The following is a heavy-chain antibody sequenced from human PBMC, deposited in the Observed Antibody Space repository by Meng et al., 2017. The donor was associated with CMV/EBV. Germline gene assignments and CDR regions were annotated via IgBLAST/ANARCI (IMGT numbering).Heavy chain of an antibody. D-gene: IGHD3-3*01. V-gene: IGHV3-11*04. CDR3: ARDFWSGYYTYYGMDV. CDR2: ISSSGSTI. J-gene: IGHJ6*02. Sequence: GESLKISCAASGFTFSDYYMSWIRQAPGKGLEWVSYISSSGSTIYYADSVKGRFTISRDNAKNSLYLQMNSLRAEDTAVYYCARDFWSGYYTYYGMDVWGQGTTVTVSS. CDR1: GFTFSDYY.